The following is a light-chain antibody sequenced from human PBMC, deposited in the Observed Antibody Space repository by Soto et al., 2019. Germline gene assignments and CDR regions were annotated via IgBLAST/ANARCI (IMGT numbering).Light chain of an antibody. CDR1: QSVSSY. CDR2: DAS. Sequence: EIVLTQSPATLSLSPGERATLSCRASQSVSSYLAWYQQKPGQAPRLLIYDASSRATGIPDRFSGSGSGTDFTLTIVRLESEDSAVYYCQQYGISPFTFGGGTKVDIK. J-gene: IGKJ4*01. CDR3: QQYGISPFT. V-gene: IGKV3-20*01.